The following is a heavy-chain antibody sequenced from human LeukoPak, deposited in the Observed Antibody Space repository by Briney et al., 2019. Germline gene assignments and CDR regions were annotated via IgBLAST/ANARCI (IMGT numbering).Heavy chain of an antibody. CDR3: AREGVTGYYYMDV. CDR2: ISSSSSYI. V-gene: IGHV3-21*01. CDR1: GFTFSSYR. D-gene: IGHD4-23*01. Sequence: GGSLRLSCAASGFTFSSYRMNWVRQAPGKGLEWVSSISSSSSYIYYADSVKGRFTISRDNAKNSLYLQMNSLRAEDTAVYYCAREGVTGYYYMDVWGKGTTVTVSS. J-gene: IGHJ6*03.